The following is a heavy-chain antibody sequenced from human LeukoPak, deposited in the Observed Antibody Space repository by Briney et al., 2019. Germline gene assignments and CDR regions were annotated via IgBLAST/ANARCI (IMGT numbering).Heavy chain of an antibody. CDR1: GFSFNSYT. J-gene: IGHJ6*02. CDR3: VRDVSRRIGMDV. D-gene: IGHD2/OR15-2a*01. Sequence: GGSLRLSCLASGFSFNSYTMNWVREAPGKGLEWVSTISPVSSYTWYAESVKGRFTISRDNPKNSLYLQMDSLRAEDTAVYYCVRDVSRRIGMDVWGQGTPVTVSS. V-gene: IGHV3-21*01. CDR2: ISPVSSYT.